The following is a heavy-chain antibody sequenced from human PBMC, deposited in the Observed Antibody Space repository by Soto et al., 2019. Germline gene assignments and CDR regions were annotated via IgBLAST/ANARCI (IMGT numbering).Heavy chain of an antibody. D-gene: IGHD6-13*01. V-gene: IGHV4-4*02. CDR2: IYHSGST. CDR1: GGSISSSNW. J-gene: IGHJ6*02. CDR3: ARDIAAAEGHYYYGMDV. Sequence: QVQLQESGPGLVKPSGTLSLTCAVSGGSISSSNWWSWVRQPPGKGLEWIGEIYHSGSTNHNPSRKSRVTISVDESQNPISLTLGSVTAADTAVYYCARDIAAAEGHYYYGMDVWGQGTTVTVSS.